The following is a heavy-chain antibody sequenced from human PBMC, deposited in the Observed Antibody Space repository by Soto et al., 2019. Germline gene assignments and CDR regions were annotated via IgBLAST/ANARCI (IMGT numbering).Heavy chain of an antibody. CDR2: IIPIFGTA. CDR3: ASTGAYSNYVGYNWFDP. J-gene: IGHJ5*02. D-gene: IGHD4-4*01. Sequence: ASVKVSCKASGGTFSSYAISWVRQAPGQGLEWMGGIIPIFGTANYAQKFQGRVTITADESTSTAYMELSSLRSEDTAVYYCASTGAYSNYVGYNWFDPWGQGTLVTVSS. CDR1: GGTFSSYA. V-gene: IGHV1-69*13.